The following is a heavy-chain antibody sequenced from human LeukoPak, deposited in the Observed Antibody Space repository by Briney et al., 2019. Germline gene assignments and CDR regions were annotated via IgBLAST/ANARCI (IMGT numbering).Heavy chain of an antibody. J-gene: IGHJ4*02. CDR2: VSGYNGNT. CDR3: ARDRPVMITFGGVIIAAY. Sequence: ASVKVSCKASGYTFTSHGINWLRQAPGQGLEWMGWVSGYNGNTDYAQKFQGRVTMTTDRSTNTVYMELRSLRSDDTAVYYCARDRPVMITFGGVIIAAYWGQGTLVSVSS. D-gene: IGHD3-16*02. CDR1: GYTFTSHG. V-gene: IGHV1-18*01.